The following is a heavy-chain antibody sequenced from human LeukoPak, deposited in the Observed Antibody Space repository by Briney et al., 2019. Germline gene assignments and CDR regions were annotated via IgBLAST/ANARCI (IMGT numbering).Heavy chain of an antibody. J-gene: IGHJ4*02. Sequence: PGGSLRLSCAASGFTFNSYEMSWIRQPPGKGLEWVSAIGRSGDTTFYTDSVKGRFTISRDNSRNTLSLQMNNLRPEDTAIYYCAKGGVDHWGQGTLVTVSS. CDR3: AKGGVDH. V-gene: IGHV3-23*01. CDR2: IGRSGDTT. D-gene: IGHD4-17*01. CDR1: GFTFNSYE.